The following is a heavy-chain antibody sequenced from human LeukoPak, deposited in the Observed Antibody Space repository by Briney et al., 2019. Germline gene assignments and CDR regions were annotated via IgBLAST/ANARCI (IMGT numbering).Heavy chain of an antibody. Sequence: PGGSLRLSCAASGFTFASYAMTWVRQAPAKGLEWDSSTDGTTYYSDSVRRRFTISRDNSQNTLFLQMNTLRAEDTALYYCVACSGASCYGDRFDPWGQGTLVTVSS. D-gene: IGHD2-2*01. CDR2: TDGTT. J-gene: IGHJ5*02. CDR3: VACSGASCYGDRFDP. V-gene: IGHV3-23*01. CDR1: GFTFASYA.